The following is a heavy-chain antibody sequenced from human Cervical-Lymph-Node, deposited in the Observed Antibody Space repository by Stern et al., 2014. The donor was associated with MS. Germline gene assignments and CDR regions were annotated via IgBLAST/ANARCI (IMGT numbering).Heavy chain of an antibody. V-gene: IGHV1-69*06. CDR3: ARDYSALDS. CDR2: IIPILATA. CDR1: GGTFGNYG. J-gene: IGHJ4*02. D-gene: IGHD2-15*01. Sequence: QMQLVQSGAEVKKPGSSLKVSCKASGGTFGNYGITWVRQAPGQGLEWMGGIIPILATANYAQQFQGRVTMTADKSTSTAYMELSSLTSEDTAIYYCARDYSALDSWGQGTLVTVSS.